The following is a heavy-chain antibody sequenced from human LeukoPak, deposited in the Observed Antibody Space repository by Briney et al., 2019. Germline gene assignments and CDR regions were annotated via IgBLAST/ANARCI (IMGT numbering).Heavy chain of an antibody. CDR3: ARQYCTNGVCNMYNWFDP. Sequence: SETLSLTCAVSGYSISSSNWWGWIRQPPGKGLEWIGYIYHSGSTYYNPSLKSRVTISVDTSKNQFSLKLSSVTAADTAVYYCARQYCTNGVCNMYNWFDPWGQGTLVTVSS. V-gene: IGHV4-28*01. CDR1: GYSISSSNW. D-gene: IGHD2-8*01. J-gene: IGHJ5*02. CDR2: IYHSGST.